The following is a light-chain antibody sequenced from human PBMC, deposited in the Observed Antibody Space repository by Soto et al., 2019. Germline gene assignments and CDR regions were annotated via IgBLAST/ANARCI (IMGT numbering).Light chain of an antibody. Sequence: EIVLTQSPATLSLSPGERATLSFRASQSVSSYLAWHQQKPGQAPRLLIYDASNRATGIPARFSGSGSGTDFSLTISSLEPEDFAVYYCQQYNNWPRTFGQGTKVDI. V-gene: IGKV3-11*01. CDR3: QQYNNWPRT. CDR2: DAS. CDR1: QSVSSY. J-gene: IGKJ1*01.